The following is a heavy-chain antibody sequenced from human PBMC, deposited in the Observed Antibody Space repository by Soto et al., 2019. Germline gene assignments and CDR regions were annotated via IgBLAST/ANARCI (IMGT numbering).Heavy chain of an antibody. D-gene: IGHD2-15*01. J-gene: IGHJ6*04. Sequence: RGESLKISCEGSGYSFTTYWIAWVRQMPGKGLEWMGIIYPGDSGTRYSPSFQGQVTISADKSISTAYLQWSSLKASDTAMYYCARLNGGNSYGMDVWGKGTTVTVSS. CDR2: IYPGDSGT. CDR1: GYSFTTYW. CDR3: ARLNGGNSYGMDV. V-gene: IGHV5-51*01.